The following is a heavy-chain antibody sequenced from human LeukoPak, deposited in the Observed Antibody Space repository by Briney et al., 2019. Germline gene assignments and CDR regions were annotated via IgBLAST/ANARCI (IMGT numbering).Heavy chain of an antibody. J-gene: IGHJ3*02. Sequence: PGGTLRLSCAASGFTFSSCGMSWVRQAPGKGLEWVSSITSSSTYIYYADSVKGRFTISRDNSKNTLYLQMNSLRAEDTAVYYCARVGAVGGVFRAFDIWGQGTMVTVSS. D-gene: IGHD3-16*01. V-gene: IGHV3-21*01. CDR2: ITSSSTYI. CDR3: ARVGAVGGVFRAFDI. CDR1: GFTFSSCG.